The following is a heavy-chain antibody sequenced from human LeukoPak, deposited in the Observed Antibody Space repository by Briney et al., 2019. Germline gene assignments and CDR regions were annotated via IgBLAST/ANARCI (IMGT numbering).Heavy chain of an antibody. Sequence: SETLSLTCTVSGGSISSYYWSWIRQPPGKGLEWIGYIYYSGSTNYNPSLKSRVTISVDTSKNQFSLKLSSVTAADTAVYYCARWAAIQRAFDVWGQGTIVTVSS. V-gene: IGHV4-59*01. D-gene: IGHD2-2*02. J-gene: IGHJ3*01. CDR3: ARWAAIQRAFDV. CDR2: IYYSGST. CDR1: GGSISSYY.